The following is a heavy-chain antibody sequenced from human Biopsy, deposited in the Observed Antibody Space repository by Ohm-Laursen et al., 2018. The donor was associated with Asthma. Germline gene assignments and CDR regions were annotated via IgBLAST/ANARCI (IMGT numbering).Heavy chain of an antibody. D-gene: IGHD4-17*01. Sequence: PGTLSLTCAVSGVSISSTNWWSWVRQPPGKGLEWIGEIYHSGSTNYNPSLQSRVGISVDKSKNQFSLKVRSVTAADTAVYYCANYGDGSSWGQGTLVTVSS. CDR2: IYHSGST. CDR1: GVSISSTNW. J-gene: IGHJ4*02. CDR3: ANYGDGSS. V-gene: IGHV4-4*03.